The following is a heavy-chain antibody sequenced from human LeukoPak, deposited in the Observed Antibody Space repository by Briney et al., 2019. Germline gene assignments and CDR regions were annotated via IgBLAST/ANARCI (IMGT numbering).Heavy chain of an antibody. D-gene: IGHD5/OR15-5a*01. CDR3: ARDVSGNYFDY. V-gene: IGHV4-31*03. Sequence: SETLSLTCTVSGGSISSGGYYGSWIRQHPGKGLEWIGYIFYSGSTYYNPSLKSRVTISVDTSKNQFSLKLSSVTAADTAVYYCARDVSGNYFDYWGQGTLVTVSS. CDR2: IFYSGST. J-gene: IGHJ4*02. CDR1: GGSISSGGYY.